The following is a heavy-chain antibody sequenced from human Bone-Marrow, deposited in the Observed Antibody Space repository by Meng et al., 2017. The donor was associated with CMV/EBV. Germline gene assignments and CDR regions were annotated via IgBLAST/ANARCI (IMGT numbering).Heavy chain of an antibody. CDR1: GFTFNNHW. Sequence: GESLKISCAVSGFTFNNHWMHWVRQAPGKGLVWVSRINTDGNSLSHADSVKGRFTISRDNAKNTVYLQMNSLRDEDTAVYYCVRIMVGATGGDYWGLGALVTVSS. CDR2: INTDGNSL. CDR3: VRIMVGATGGDY. V-gene: IGHV3-74*01. J-gene: IGHJ4*02. D-gene: IGHD1-26*01.